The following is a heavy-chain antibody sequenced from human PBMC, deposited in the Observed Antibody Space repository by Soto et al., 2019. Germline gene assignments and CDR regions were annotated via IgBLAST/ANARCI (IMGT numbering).Heavy chain of an antibody. V-gene: IGHV3-11*01. CDR1: GFTFSDYY. Sequence: GGSLRLSCAASGFTFSDYYMSWIRQAPGKGLEWVSYISSSGSTIYYADSVKGRFTISRDNAKNSLYLQMNSLRAEDTAVYYCAKDGAPAAIFRRVTMVRGVIPLYYYYMDVWGKGTTVTVSS. CDR2: ISSSGSTI. J-gene: IGHJ6*03. CDR3: AKDGAPAAIFRRVTMVRGVIPLYYYYMDV. D-gene: IGHD3-10*01.